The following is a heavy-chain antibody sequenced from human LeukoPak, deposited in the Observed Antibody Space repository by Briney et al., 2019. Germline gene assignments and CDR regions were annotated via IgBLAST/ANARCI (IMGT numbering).Heavy chain of an antibody. J-gene: IGHJ3*02. V-gene: IGHV4-38-2*02. CDR3: ASPTDCGGDCFNDAFDI. D-gene: IGHD2-21*02. Sequence: NTSETLSLTCTVSGYSISSGYYWGWIRQPPGKGLEWIGSIYHSGSTYYNPSLKSRVTISVDTSKNQFSLKLSSVTAADTAVYYCASPTDCGGDCFNDAFDIWGQGTMVTVSS. CDR1: GYSISSGYY. CDR2: IYHSGST.